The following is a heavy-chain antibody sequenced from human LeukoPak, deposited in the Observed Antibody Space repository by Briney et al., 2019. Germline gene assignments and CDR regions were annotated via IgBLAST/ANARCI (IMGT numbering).Heavy chain of an antibody. V-gene: IGHV4-4*07. CDR2: IYTSGST. D-gene: IGHD6-13*01. CDR1: GGSISSYY. CDR3: ARSWYSSSWYHAFDV. Sequence: KPSETLSLTCTVSGGSISSYYWSWIRQPAGKGLEWIGRIYTSGSTNYNPSLKSRVNISVATSKNQFSLKLSSVTAADTAVYYCARSWYSSSWYHAFDVWGQGTMVTVS. J-gene: IGHJ3*01.